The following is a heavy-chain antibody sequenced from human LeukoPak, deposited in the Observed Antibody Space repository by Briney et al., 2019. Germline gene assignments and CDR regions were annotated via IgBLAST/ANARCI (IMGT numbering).Heavy chain of an antibody. CDR1: GFTFHESA. CDR2: INWNSGDI. J-gene: IGHJ5*02. Sequence: GGSLRLSCAASGFTFHESAMHWVRQAPGKGLEWVSGINWNSGDIGYADSVKGRFTISRDNAKNSLYLQMNSLRAEDAALYYCAKGVGFEINWFDPWGQGIMVTVSS. V-gene: IGHV3-9*01. CDR3: AKGVGFEINWFDP. D-gene: IGHD3-10*01.